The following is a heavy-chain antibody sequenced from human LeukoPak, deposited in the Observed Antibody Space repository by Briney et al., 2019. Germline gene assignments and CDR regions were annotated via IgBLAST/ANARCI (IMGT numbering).Heavy chain of an antibody. CDR2: ISYSGST. Sequence: SETLSLTYTVSGGSISSYYWSWIRQPPGQGLEWIGYISYSGSTNYNSTLKSRVTISVDTSKNQFSLKLSSVTAADTAVYYCARGYCSGGTCYRTFFDQWGQGTLVTVSS. J-gene: IGHJ4*02. D-gene: IGHD2-15*01. CDR3: ARGYCSGGTCYRTFFDQ. CDR1: GGSISSYY. V-gene: IGHV4-59*01.